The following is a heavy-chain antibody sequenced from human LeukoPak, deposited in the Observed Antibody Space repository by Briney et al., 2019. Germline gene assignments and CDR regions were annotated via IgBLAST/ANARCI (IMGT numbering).Heavy chain of an antibody. Sequence: SVKVSCKASGGTFSSYAISWVRQAPGQGLEWMGGIIPIFGTANYAQKFQGRVTITADESTSTAYMELSSLRSEDTAVYYCARTRVVNDAFDIWGQGTMVTVSS. D-gene: IGHD3-3*01. CDR2: IIPIFGTA. CDR1: GGTFSSYA. CDR3: ARTRVVNDAFDI. J-gene: IGHJ3*02. V-gene: IGHV1-69*01.